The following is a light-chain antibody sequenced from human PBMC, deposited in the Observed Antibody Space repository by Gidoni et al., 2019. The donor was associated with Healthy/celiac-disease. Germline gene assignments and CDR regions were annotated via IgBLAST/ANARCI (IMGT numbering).Light chain of an antibody. CDR3: QQSYSTPPVT. CDR2: AAS. J-gene: IGKJ3*01. CDR1: PSISSY. Sequence: DIQMTQSPSSLSASVGDRVTLTCRASPSISSYLNWYQQKPGKAPKLLIYAASSLQSGVPSRFSGSGSRTDFTLTISSLQPEDFATYYCQQSYSTPPVTFGPGTKVDIK. V-gene: IGKV1-39*01.